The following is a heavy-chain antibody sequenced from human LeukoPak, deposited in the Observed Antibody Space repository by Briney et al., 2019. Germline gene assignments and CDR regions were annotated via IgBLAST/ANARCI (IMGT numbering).Heavy chain of an antibody. CDR3: ARLPTYYYDSSGYLFDAFDI. CDR1: GGSISSSSYY. J-gene: IGHJ3*02. Sequence: SETLSLTCTVSGGSISSSSYYWGWIRQPPGKGLEWIGSIYYSGSTYYNPSLKSRVTISVDTSKNHFSLKLSSVTAADTAVYYCARLPTYYYDSSGYLFDAFDIWGQGTMVTVSS. CDR2: IYYSGST. D-gene: IGHD3-22*01. V-gene: IGHV4-39*02.